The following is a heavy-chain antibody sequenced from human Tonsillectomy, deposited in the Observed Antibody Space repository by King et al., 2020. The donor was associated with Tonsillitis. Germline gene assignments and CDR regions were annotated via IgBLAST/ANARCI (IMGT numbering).Heavy chain of an antibody. J-gene: IGHJ4*02. Sequence: QLVQSGAEVKKPGASVKVSCETSGYTFTDYFLHWVRQAPGQGLECMGIINPNGGTTDYAQKFQGRVTMTRDTSTSTVYMELSRLTSDDTAVYYCARGIYSESYYLLGYWGQGTLVTVSS. CDR2: INPNGGTT. D-gene: IGHD1-26*01. V-gene: IGHV1-46*01. CDR3: ARGIYSESYYLLGY. CDR1: GYTFTDYF.